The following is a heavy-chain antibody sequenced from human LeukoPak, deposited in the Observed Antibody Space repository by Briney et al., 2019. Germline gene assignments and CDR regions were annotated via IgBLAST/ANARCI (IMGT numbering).Heavy chain of an antibody. CDR2: MNPNSGNT. Sequence: ASVKVSCKASGYTFTSYDINWVRQATGQGLEWMGWMNPNSGNTGYAQKFQGRVTITRNTSISTAYMELSSLRSEDTAVHYCARFSSSFAFDIWGQGTMVTVSS. CDR3: ARFSSSFAFDI. J-gene: IGHJ3*02. CDR1: GYTFTSYD. D-gene: IGHD6-13*01. V-gene: IGHV1-8*03.